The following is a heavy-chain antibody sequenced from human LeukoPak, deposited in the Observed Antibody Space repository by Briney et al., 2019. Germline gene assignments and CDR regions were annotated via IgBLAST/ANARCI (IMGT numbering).Heavy chain of an antibody. D-gene: IGHD3-3*01. CDR2: INPHNGDT. Sequence: ASVKVSCKASGYTFINYYIHWVRQAPGQGLEWMGWINPHNGDTKYAQKFQGRVYVTSDTSIGTAYMELTRLTYDDTAVYYCARDHQLRFLEWLPETHFDFWGQGSPVTVSS. J-gene: IGHJ4*02. V-gene: IGHV1-2*02. CDR3: ARDHQLRFLEWLPETHFDF. CDR1: GYTFINYY.